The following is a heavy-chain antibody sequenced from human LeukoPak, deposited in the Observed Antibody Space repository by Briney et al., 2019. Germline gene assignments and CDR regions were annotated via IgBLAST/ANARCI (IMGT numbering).Heavy chain of an antibody. CDR1: GYSISSGYY. CDR3: AGASTVTTGVVEY. CDR2: IHHSGST. D-gene: IGHD4-17*01. Sequence: SETLSLTCTVSGYSISSGYYWGWIRQPPGKGLEWIGNIHHSGSTYYNPSLKSRVTISVDTSKNQSSLKLSSVTAADTAVYYCAGASTVTTGVVEYWGQGTLVTVSS. J-gene: IGHJ4*02. V-gene: IGHV4-38-2*02.